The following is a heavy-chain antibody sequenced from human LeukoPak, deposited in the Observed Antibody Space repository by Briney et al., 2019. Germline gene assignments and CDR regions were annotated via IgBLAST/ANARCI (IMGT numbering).Heavy chain of an antibody. Sequence: PGRSLRLSCVASGFSFSRYAMHWARQAPGKGLEWVAVTSYDESNKEFADSVKGRFTISRDNSKNTLYLGINSLRVDDTAVYYCARDGGWLQFFDYWGQGTLVTVSS. D-gene: IGHD5-24*01. J-gene: IGHJ4*02. CDR3: ARDGGWLQFFDY. V-gene: IGHV3-30-3*01. CDR2: TSYDESNK. CDR1: GFSFSRYA.